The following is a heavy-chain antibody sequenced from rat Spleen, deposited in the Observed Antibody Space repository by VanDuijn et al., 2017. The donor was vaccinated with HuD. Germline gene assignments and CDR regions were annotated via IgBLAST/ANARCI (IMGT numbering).Heavy chain of an antibody. CDR3: ARGGYNNYWYFDL. J-gene: IGHJ1*01. CDR1: GFTFSNYD. Sequence: EVQLVESGGGLVQPGRSLRLSCAASGFTFSNYDMAWVRQAPTKGLEWVASISPIGYNTYYRDSVKGRFTVSRDNAKSTLYLQMDSLRSEDTASYFCARGGYNNYWYFDLWGPGTMVTVSS. D-gene: IGHD1-4*01. CDR2: ISPIGYNT. V-gene: IGHV5-25*01.